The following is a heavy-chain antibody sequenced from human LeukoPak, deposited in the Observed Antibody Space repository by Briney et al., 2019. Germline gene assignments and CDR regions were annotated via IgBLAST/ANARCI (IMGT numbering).Heavy chain of an antibody. Sequence: GGSLRLSCTASGFTFSSYWMNWVRQAPGKGLEWVANIKQDGSEKYYVDSVKGRFTISRDNAKNTLYLQMNSLRAEDTAVYYCASGVFTVTTFLAFDIWGQGTMVTVSS. D-gene: IGHD4-11*01. J-gene: IGHJ3*02. V-gene: IGHV3-7*01. CDR3: ASGVFTVTTFLAFDI. CDR2: IKQDGSEK. CDR1: GFTFSSYW.